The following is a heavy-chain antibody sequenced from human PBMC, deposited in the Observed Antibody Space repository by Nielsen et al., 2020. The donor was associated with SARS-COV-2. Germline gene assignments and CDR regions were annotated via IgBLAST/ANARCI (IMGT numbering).Heavy chain of an antibody. J-gene: IGHJ1*01. CDR2: IRSKANTYAT. Sequence: GGSLRLSCAASGFSFSDSGMHWVRQASGKGLEWVGRIRSKANTYATAYAASVKGKFTISRDDSKSIAYLQMNSLKTEDTAVYYCTRAGYRTAYFQHWGQGTLVTVSS. CDR1: GFSFSDSG. D-gene: IGHD3-9*01. V-gene: IGHV3-73*01. CDR3: TRAGYRTAYFQH.